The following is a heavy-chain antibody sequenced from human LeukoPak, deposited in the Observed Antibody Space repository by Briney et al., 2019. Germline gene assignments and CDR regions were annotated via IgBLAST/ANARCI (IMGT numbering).Heavy chain of an antibody. CDR2: IWHDGSNK. CDR1: GFTFSSYG. Sequence: PGGSLRLSCAASGFTFSSYGMHWVRQAPGKGLEWVAVIWHDGSNKYYADSVKGRFTISRDNYKNTLYLQMNSLRAEDTAVYYCASDRSGDHDYWGQGTLVTVSS. V-gene: IGHV3-33*01. CDR3: ASDRSGDHDY. J-gene: IGHJ4*02. D-gene: IGHD7-27*01.